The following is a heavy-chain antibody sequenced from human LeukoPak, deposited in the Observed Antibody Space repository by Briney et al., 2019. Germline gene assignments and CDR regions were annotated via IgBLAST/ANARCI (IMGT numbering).Heavy chain of an antibody. D-gene: IGHD2-2*01. CDR1: GFTFSSYA. CDR3: AKDSSTVVVPAATSYDY. Sequence: GGSLRLSCAASGFTFSSYAMSWVRQAPGKGLEWVSAISGSGGSTYYADSVKGRFTISRDNSKNTLYLQMNSLRAEDTAVYYCAKDSSTVVVPAATSYDYWGQGTLVTVSS. J-gene: IGHJ4*02. CDR2: ISGSGGST. V-gene: IGHV3-23*01.